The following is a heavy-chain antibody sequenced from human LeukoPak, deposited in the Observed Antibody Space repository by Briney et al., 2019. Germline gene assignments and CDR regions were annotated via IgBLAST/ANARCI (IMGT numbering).Heavy chain of an antibody. Sequence: SETLSLTCTVSGASISSYYWSWIRQPPGKGLEWIGYIYYSGSANYNPSLKSRVTISVDTSKNQFSLKLSSVTAADTAVYYCARRRGYYGSGSYFDYWGQGTLVTVSS. CDR1: GASISSYY. V-gene: IGHV4-59*01. D-gene: IGHD3-10*01. J-gene: IGHJ4*02. CDR3: ARRRGYYGSGSYFDY. CDR2: IYYSGSA.